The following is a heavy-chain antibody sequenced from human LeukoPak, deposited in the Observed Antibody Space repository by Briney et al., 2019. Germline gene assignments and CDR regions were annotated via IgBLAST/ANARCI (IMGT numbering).Heavy chain of an antibody. CDR1: GYPFTTHY. Sequence: ASVKVSCKASGYPFTTHYMHWVRQAPGQGLEWMGIVNPTNTGTTYVQRFQGRVTMTADPSTSTVYMVLGSLRSEDTAVYYCAREGVLQAFDVWGHGTMVTVSS. D-gene: IGHD4-11*01. V-gene: IGHV1-46*01. CDR2: VNPTNTGT. CDR3: AREGVLQAFDV. J-gene: IGHJ3*01.